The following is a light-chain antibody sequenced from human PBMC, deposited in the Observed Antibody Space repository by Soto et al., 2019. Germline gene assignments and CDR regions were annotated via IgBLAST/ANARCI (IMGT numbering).Light chain of an antibody. Sequence: DIQLTQSPSFLSASVGDRVTITCRASQGISSYLAWYQQKPGKAPKLLIYAASTLQSGVPSRFSGSGSGTEFTLTISSLQPEDFATYYCQQLNSYPPFGPGNTVDIK. V-gene: IGKV1-9*01. CDR1: QGISSY. CDR3: QQLNSYPP. J-gene: IGKJ3*01. CDR2: AAS.